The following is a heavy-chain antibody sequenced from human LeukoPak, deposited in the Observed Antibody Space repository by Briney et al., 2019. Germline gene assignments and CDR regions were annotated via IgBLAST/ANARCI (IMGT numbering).Heavy chain of an antibody. CDR1: GGSISSYY. CDR3: ARGFAYGDTGSFDY. D-gene: IGHD4-17*01. CDR2: IYYSGST. Sequence: SETLSLTCTVSGGSISSYYWSWIRQPPGKGLEWIGYIYYSGSTTYNPSLKSRVTISVDTSKNQFSLKLSSVTAADTAVYYCARGFAYGDTGSFDYWGQGTPVTVSS. V-gene: IGHV4-59*01. J-gene: IGHJ4*02.